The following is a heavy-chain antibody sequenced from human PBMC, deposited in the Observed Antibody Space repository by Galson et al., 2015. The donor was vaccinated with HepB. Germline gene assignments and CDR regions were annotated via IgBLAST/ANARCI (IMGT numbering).Heavy chain of an antibody. CDR3: ARGDKIVVVPAAAGKNWFDP. V-gene: IGHV5-10-1*01. D-gene: IGHD2-2*01. CDR1: GYSFTSYW. CDR2: INPSDSYT. Sequence: QSGAEVKKPGESLRISCKGSGYSFTSYWISCVRQMPGKGLEWMGRINPSDSYTNYSPSFQGHVTISADKSISTAYLQWSSLKASDTAMYYCARGDKIVVVPAAAGKNWFDPWGQGTLVTVSS. J-gene: IGHJ5*02.